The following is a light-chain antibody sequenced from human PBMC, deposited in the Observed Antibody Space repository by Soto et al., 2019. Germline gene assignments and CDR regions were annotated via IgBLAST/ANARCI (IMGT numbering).Light chain of an antibody. CDR3: QQYNSYWT. V-gene: IGKV1-5*03. CDR2: KAS. J-gene: IGKJ1*01. Sequence: DIQMTQSPSTLSASVGDRVTITCRASQNINTWLAWYQQKPGKAPNLLIYKASTLESGVPSRFNGRGSGTEFTLTISSLQPADFATYYCQQYNSYWTFGPGTKVDIK. CDR1: QNINTW.